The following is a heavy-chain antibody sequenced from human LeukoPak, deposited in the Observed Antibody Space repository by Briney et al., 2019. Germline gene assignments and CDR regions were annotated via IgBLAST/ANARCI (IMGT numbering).Heavy chain of an antibody. CDR1: GFDVSSNY. Sequence: GGSLRLSCAASGFDVSSNYISGVRQAPGKGLEWVSVIYGGGSTYYADSVKGRFTISRDNSKSTLYLQMNSLRAEDTAVYYCASSRSRYCSSTSCWGDWFDPWGQGTLVTVSS. J-gene: IGHJ5*02. D-gene: IGHD2-2*01. CDR2: IYGGGST. CDR3: ASSRSRYCSSTSCWGDWFDP. V-gene: IGHV3-66*01.